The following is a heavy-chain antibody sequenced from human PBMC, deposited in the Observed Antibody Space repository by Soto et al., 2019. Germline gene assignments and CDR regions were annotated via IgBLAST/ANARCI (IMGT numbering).Heavy chain of an antibody. D-gene: IGHD4-17*01. CDR1: GGSISSSY. V-gene: IGHV4-59*01. Sequence: QVQLQESGPGLVKPSETLSLTCTVSGGSISSSYWSWIRQPPGKGLEWIGYFYYSGSTNYNPSLKSRVTLSVDTSKNQFSLKLSSVTAADTGVYYCAREFSTVTNYGMDVWGQGTTVTVSS. CDR2: FYYSGST. J-gene: IGHJ6*02. CDR3: AREFSTVTNYGMDV.